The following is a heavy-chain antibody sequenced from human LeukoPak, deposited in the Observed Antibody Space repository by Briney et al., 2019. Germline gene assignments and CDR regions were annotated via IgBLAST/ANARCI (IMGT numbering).Heavy chain of an antibody. CDR1: GFTFRNHG. CDR3: AKDRYGDYSFDY. CDR2: ISGSGDST. V-gene: IGHV3-23*01. D-gene: IGHD4-17*01. J-gene: IGHJ4*02. Sequence: GGSLRLSCAASGFTFRNHGMNWVRQAPGKGLEWVSGISGSGDSTYYADSVKGRFTISRDNSKNTLSLQMNSLRAEDTAMYYCAKDRYGDYSFDYWGQGTLVTVSS.